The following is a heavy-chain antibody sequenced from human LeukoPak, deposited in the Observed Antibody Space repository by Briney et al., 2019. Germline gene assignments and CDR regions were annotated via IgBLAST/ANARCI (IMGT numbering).Heavy chain of an antibody. D-gene: IGHD3-10*01. CDR2: IIVDSGET. Sequence: GASVKVSCKASGFTFTRSAVQWVRQARGQRLEWIGWIIVDSGETQSAQKFQGRVAITRDMSTNTAYMELSGLRSEDTAVYYCAADSTPLVRGVIIAFGYWGQGTQVTVSS. CDR3: AADSTPLVRGVIIAFGY. J-gene: IGHJ4*02. V-gene: IGHV1-58*01. CDR1: GFTFTRSA.